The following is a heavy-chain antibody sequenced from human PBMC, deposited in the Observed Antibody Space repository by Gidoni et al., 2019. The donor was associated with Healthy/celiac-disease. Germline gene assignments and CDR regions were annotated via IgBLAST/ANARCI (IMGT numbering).Heavy chain of an antibody. V-gene: IGHV3-48*03. CDR3: ARVTAYGSGSP. CDR1: GFTFSSYE. D-gene: IGHD3-10*01. Sequence: EVQLVESGGGLVQPGGSLSLSCAASGFTFSSYEMNWVRQAPGKGLEWVSYISSSGSTIYYADSVKVRFTISRDNAKNSLYLQMNSLRAEDTAVYYCARVTAYGSGSPWGQGTLVTVSS. CDR2: ISSSGSTI. J-gene: IGHJ5*02.